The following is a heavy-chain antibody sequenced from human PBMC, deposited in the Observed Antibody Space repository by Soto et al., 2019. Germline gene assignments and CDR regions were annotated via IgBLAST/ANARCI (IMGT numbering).Heavy chain of an antibody. D-gene: IGHD6-13*01. CDR1: GYRFTNYW. V-gene: IGHV5-51*01. Sequence: PGESLKISCQGSGYRFTNYWIGWVRQMPGKGLEWMGIIYPGDSDTRYSPSFQGQVTISADKSISTAYLQWSSLKASDTAMYYCARHNRYSSTWFEGWFDPWGQGTLVTVSS. J-gene: IGHJ5*02. CDR3: ARHNRYSSTWFEGWFDP. CDR2: IYPGDSDT.